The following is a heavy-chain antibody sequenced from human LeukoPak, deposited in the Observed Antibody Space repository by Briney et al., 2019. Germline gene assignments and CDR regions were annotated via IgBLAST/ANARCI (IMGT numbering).Heavy chain of an antibody. CDR3: ARDRAVGWFDP. Sequence: SETLSLTCTVSGGTISSGGYNWSWIRQHPGKGLEWIGYIYYSGSTYYNPSLKSRVTISVDTSKNQFSLKLSSVTAADTAVYYCARDRAVGWFDPWGQGTLVTVSS. CDR1: GGTISSGGYN. V-gene: IGHV4-31*03. CDR2: IYYSGST. J-gene: IGHJ5*02.